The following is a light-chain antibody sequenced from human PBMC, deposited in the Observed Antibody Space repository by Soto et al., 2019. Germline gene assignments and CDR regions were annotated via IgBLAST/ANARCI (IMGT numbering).Light chain of an antibody. V-gene: IGKV3-15*01. CDR1: QSVSSN. CDR2: GAS. CDR3: QQYNNWPSYT. J-gene: IGKJ2*01. Sequence: EIVMTQSPATLSVSPGERATLSCRASQSVSSNLAWYQQRPGQAPRLLFYGASTRATGIPARFSGSGSGTEFTLTISSLPSEDFAVYYCQQYNNWPSYTFGQGTKLEIK.